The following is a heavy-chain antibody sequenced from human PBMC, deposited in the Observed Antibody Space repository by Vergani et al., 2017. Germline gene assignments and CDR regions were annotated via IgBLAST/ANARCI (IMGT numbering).Heavy chain of an antibody. CDR2: IYSTGST. CDR1: GDSISSGVYY. V-gene: IGHV4-31*03. Sequence: QVQLQESGPGLVKPSQTLSLTCSVSGDSISSGVYYWNWIRQHPGKGLEWIGYIYSTGSTHHNPSLRRRINMSVDTSKNQFSLKLNSVTAADTAMYYCARKGGYDEGDAFRIGYFDSWGPGILVTVSS. J-gene: IGHJ4*02. CDR3: ARKGGYDEGDAFRIGYFDS. D-gene: IGHD3-22*01.